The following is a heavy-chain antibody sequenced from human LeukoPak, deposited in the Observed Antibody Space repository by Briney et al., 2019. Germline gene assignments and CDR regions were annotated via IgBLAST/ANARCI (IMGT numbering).Heavy chain of an antibody. D-gene: IGHD3-22*01. J-gene: IGHJ4*02. CDR1: GGSISSYY. V-gene: IGHV4-59*08. CDR2: IYYSGST. Sequence: SETLSLTCTVSGGSISSYYWSWIRQPPGKGLEWIGYIYYSGSTNYNPSLKSRVTISVDTSKSQFSLKLSSVTAADTAVYYCARLGLYYDSSGIDYWGQGTLVTVSS. CDR3: ARLGLYYDSSGIDY.